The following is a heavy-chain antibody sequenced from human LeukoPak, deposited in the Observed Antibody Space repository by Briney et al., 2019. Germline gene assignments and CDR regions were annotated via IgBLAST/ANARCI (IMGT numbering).Heavy chain of an antibody. J-gene: IGHJ4*02. CDR1: GFTFSTYA. Sequence: GGSLRLSCAASGFTFSTYAVNWVRQAPGKGLEWVSVIYSGGSTYYADSVKGRFTISRDNSKNTLYLQMNSLRAEDTAVYYCARNLYFDYWGQGTLVTVSS. V-gene: IGHV3-66*01. CDR3: ARNLYFDY. CDR2: IYSGGST.